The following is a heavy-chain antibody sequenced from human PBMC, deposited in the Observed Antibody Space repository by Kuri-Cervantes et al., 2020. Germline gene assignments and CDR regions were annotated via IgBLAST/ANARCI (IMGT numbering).Heavy chain of an antibody. V-gene: IGHV4-34*01. CDR3: ASSRRIVVVPAARRYNWFDP. Sequence: SETLSLTCAVNGGSFCGYYWSWIRQPPGKGLEWIGEINHSGSTNYNPSLKSRVTISVDTSRNQFSLKLSSVTAADTAVYYCASSRRIVVVPAARRYNWFDPWGQGTLVTVSS. CDR2: INHSGST. CDR1: GGSFCGYY. J-gene: IGHJ5*02. D-gene: IGHD2-2*01.